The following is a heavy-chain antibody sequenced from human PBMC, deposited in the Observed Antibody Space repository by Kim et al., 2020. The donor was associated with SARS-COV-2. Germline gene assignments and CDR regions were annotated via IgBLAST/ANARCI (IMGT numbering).Heavy chain of an antibody. V-gene: IGHV1-46*01. CDR3: ARPGGSGSYYAFDI. D-gene: IGHD3-10*01. J-gene: IGHJ3*02. Sequence: GQKFQGRVTMTRDTSTSTVYMELSSLRSEDTAVYYCARPGGSGSYYAFDIWGQGTMVTVSS.